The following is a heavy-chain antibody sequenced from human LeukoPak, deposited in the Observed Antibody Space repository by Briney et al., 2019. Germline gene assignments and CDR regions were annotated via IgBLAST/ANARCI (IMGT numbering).Heavy chain of an antibody. V-gene: IGHV3-7*01. CDR3: ASDPHHASRMDV. Sequence: GGSLRLSCAAYGFTFSNYWMNWVRQAPWKGLEWVANVKQDGSEQYYVDSVRGRLTISRENAKNSLYLQMNSLRAEDTAVYYCASDPHHASRMDVWGQGTTVTVSS. D-gene: IGHD1-14*01. J-gene: IGHJ6*02. CDR2: VKQDGSEQ. CDR1: GFTFSNYW.